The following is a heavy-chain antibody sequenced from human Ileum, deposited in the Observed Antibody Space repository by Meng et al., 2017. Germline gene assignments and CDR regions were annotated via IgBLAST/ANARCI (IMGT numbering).Heavy chain of an antibody. D-gene: IGHD6-19*01. CDR3: ARGGAVAGVWWYFDL. CDR2: MSYSGST. Sequence: LQLQESGPGLVKPSATLSLTCTVSGGSISNTNDYWAWIPQPPGKGLEWIGRMSYSGSTYFNPSLKSRVAISVDTSNNQVSLKLSFVTAADTAVYYCARGGAVAGVWWYFDLWGRGTLVTVSS. J-gene: IGHJ2*01. CDR1: GGSISNTNDY. V-gene: IGHV4-39*07.